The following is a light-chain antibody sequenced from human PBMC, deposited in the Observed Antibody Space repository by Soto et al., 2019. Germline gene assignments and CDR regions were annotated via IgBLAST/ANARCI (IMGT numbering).Light chain of an antibody. CDR2: DVS. CDR3: SSYTSSSLDV. Sequence: QSALTQPASVSGSPGQSITISCTGTSSDVGGYNYVSWYQQHPGKAPKLMIYDVSNRPSGVSNCFSGSKSGNTASLTISGLQAEDEADYYCSSYTSSSLDVFGTGTKLTVL. J-gene: IGLJ1*01. V-gene: IGLV2-14*01. CDR1: SSDVGGYNY.